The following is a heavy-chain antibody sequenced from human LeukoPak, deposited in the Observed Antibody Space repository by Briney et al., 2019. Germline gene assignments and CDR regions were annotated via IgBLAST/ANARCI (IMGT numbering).Heavy chain of an antibody. Sequence: SETLSLTCTVSGGSISSSSYYWGWIRQPPGKGLEWIGSIYYSGSTYYNPFLKSRVTISVDTSKNQFSLKLSSVTAADTAVYYCATTVAVAGPTGFDPWGQGTLVTVSS. D-gene: IGHD6-19*01. J-gene: IGHJ5*02. CDR2: IYYSGST. CDR1: GGSISSSSYY. CDR3: ATTVAVAGPTGFDP. V-gene: IGHV4-39*01.